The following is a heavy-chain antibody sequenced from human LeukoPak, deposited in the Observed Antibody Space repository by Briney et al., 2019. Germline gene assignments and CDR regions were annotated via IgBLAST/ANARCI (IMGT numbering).Heavy chain of an antibody. CDR2: ISSSGSTI. CDR3: ARDDWNDGNWFDP. D-gene: IGHD1-1*01. J-gene: IGHJ5*02. Sequence: GGSLRLSCAASGFTFSSYEMNWVRQAPGKGLGWVSYISSSGSTIYYADSVKGRFTISRDNAKNSLYLQMSSLRAEDTAVYYCARDDWNDGNWFDPWGQGTLVTVSS. V-gene: IGHV3-48*03. CDR1: GFTFSSYE.